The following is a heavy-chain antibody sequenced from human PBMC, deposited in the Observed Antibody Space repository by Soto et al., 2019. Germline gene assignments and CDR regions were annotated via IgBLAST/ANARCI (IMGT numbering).Heavy chain of an antibody. CDR3: ARDREFCIGTSCYRGPRDAFDI. D-gene: IGHD2-2*01. CDR1: GFTFSSYA. J-gene: IGHJ3*02. Sequence: PGGPLRLSCAASGFTFSSYAMHWVRQAPGRGLEWVVVISYDGSNNYYAASVKGRFTISRDNSKNTLYLQMNSLRAEDTAVYYCARDREFCIGTSCYRGPRDAFDIWGQGTMVTVSS. V-gene: IGHV3-30-3*01. CDR2: ISYDGSNN.